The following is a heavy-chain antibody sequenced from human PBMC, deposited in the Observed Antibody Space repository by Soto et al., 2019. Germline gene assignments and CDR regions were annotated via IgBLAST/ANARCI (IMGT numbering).Heavy chain of an antibody. Sequence: SETLSLTCTVSGGSITDGKWWSWVRQPPGKGLEWIGEISHSGSTSYNPSLKSRVTISVDKSKNQFSLNLHSVTAADTAVYYCTRNGDWNFDYWGQGTLVTVSS. CDR1: GGSITDGKW. CDR2: ISHSGST. CDR3: TRNGDWNFDY. D-gene: IGHD4-17*01. V-gene: IGHV4-4*02. J-gene: IGHJ4*02.